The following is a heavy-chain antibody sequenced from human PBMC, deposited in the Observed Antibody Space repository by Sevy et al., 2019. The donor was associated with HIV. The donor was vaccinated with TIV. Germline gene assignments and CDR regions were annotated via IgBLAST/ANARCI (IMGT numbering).Heavy chain of an antibody. CDR2: IKQDGSEK. V-gene: IGHV3-7*03. J-gene: IGHJ4*02. CDR3: ARDQVDDFWSGYYPTFDY. Sequence: GGSLILSCAASGFTFSSYWMSWVRQAPGKGLEWVANIKQDGSEKYYVDSVKGRFTISRDNAKNSLYLQMNSLRAEDTAVYYCARDQVDDFWSGYYPTFDYWGQGTLVTVSS. D-gene: IGHD3-3*01. CDR1: GFTFSSYW.